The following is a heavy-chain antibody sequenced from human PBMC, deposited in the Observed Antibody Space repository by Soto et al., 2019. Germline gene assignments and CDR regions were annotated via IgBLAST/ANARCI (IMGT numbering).Heavy chain of an antibody. CDR1: GFTFSSYV. Sequence: GGSLRLSCAASGFTFSSYVMNWVRQAPGKGLEWVSVIGGSGDRIYYADSVKGRFTISRDNSNNILFLQMTSLRAEDTAVYYCAKDKGRDGWPLFDNWGQGTLVTVSS. J-gene: IGHJ4*02. CDR3: AKDKGRDGWPLFDN. CDR2: IGGSGDRI. V-gene: IGHV3-23*01. D-gene: IGHD2-21*01.